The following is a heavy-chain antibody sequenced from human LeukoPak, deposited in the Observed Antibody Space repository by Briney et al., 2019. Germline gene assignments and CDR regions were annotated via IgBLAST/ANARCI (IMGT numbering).Heavy chain of an antibody. CDR3: ATSSSSSSWGFDY. J-gene: IGHJ4*02. D-gene: IGHD6-6*01. CDR2: ISWNSGSI. CDR1: GFTFDDYA. Sequence: GGSLRLSCAASGFTFDDYAMHWVRQAPGEGLEWVSGISWNSGSIGYADSVKGRFTISRDNAKNSLYLQMNSLRAEDTALYYCATSSSSSSWGFDYWGQGTLVTVSS. V-gene: IGHV3-9*01.